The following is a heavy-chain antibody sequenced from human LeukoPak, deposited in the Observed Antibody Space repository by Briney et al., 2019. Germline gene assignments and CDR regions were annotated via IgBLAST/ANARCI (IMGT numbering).Heavy chain of an antibody. J-gene: IGHJ4*02. V-gene: IGHV1-2*04. D-gene: IGHD3-10*01. CDR2: INPNSGGT. CDR1: GYTFTGYY. CDR3: AREYYYGSSQVTSFDY. Sequence: ASVKASCKASGYTFTGYYMHWVRQAPGQGLEWMGWINPNSGGTNYAQKFQGWVTMTRDTSISTAYMELSRLRSDDTAVYYCAREYYYGSSQVTSFDYWGQGTLVTVSS.